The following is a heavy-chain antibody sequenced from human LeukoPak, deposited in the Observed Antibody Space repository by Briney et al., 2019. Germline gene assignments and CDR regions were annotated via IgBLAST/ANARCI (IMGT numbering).Heavy chain of an antibody. CDR2: IYYSGNT. CDR3: ARGGGNTYYKWSDS. V-gene: IGHV4-59*12. J-gene: IGHJ5*01. D-gene: IGHD3-10*01. Sequence: SETLSLTCTVFGGSIRSYYWSWIRQPPGKGLEWIGNIYYSGNTYYNPSLKSRVTMSIDTSKNQFSLKLSSVTAADTAVFYCARGGGNTYYKWSDSWGQGTLVTVSS. CDR1: GGSIRSYY.